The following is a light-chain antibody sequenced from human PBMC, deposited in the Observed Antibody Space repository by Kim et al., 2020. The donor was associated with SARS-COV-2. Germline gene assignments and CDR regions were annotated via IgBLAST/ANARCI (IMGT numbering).Light chain of an antibody. CDR3: QQYNSHPIT. CDR2: DAS. V-gene: IGKV1-16*01. Sequence: DIQMTQSPSSLSASVGDRVTITCRSSQGISTNLAWFQQKPGEAPKSLIYDASSLQGGVPSRFSASGSGQDFTLTISSLQPADFAIYFCQQYNSHPITFGQETRLEIK. J-gene: IGKJ5*01. CDR1: QGISTN.